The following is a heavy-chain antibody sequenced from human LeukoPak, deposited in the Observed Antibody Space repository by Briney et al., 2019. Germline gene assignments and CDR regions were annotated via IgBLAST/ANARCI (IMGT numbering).Heavy chain of an antibody. D-gene: IGHD6-19*01. J-gene: IGHJ4*02. CDR2: IYSGGSR. CDR3: ATVRSSDWYFFDF. V-gene: IGHV3-53*01. CDR1: GFTVSSNY. Sequence: PGGSLRLSCAASGFTVSSNYMSWVRQAPGKGLEWVSVIYSGGSRYYADSVKGRFTISRDNAKNSLYLQMNSLRAEDTALYYCATVRSSDWYFFDFWGQGTLVTVSS.